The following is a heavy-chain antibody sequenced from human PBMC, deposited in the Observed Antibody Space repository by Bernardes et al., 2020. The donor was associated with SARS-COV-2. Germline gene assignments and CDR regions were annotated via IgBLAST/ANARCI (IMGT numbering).Heavy chain of an antibody. CDR2: ISYDGSNK. D-gene: IGHD2-15*01. CDR3: AKEAKTGYCSGGSCQQSDY. J-gene: IGHJ4*02. Sequence: GGSLRLSCAASGFTFSSYGMHWVRQAPGKGLEWVAVISYDGSNKYYADSVKGRFTISRDNSKNTLYLQMNSLRAEDTAVYYCAKEAKTGYCSGGSCQQSDYWGQGTLVTVSS. V-gene: IGHV3-30*18. CDR1: GFTFSSYG.